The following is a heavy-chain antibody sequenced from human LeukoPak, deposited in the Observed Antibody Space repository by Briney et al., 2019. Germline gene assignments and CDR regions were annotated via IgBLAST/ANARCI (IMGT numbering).Heavy chain of an antibody. CDR1: GFTFSSYG. CDR2: ISYDGSNK. J-gene: IGHJ4*02. D-gene: IGHD2-21*01. V-gene: IGHV3-30*18. Sequence: GRSLRLSCAASGFTFSSYGMHWVRQAPGKGLEWVAVISYDGSNKYYADSVKGRFTISRDNSKNTLYLQMNSLRAEDTAVYYCAKDRPISEWGQGPLVTVSS. CDR3: AKDRPISE.